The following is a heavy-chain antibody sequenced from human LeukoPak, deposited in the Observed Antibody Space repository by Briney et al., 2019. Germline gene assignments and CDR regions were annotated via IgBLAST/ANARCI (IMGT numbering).Heavy chain of an antibody. D-gene: IGHD1-26*01. CDR2: IYYSGST. J-gene: IGHJ4*02. CDR3: ARRPERSGKKEVDY. Sequence: PSETLSLTCTVSGGSISSSSYYWGWIRQPPGRGLEWIGSIYYSGSTYYNPSLKSRVTISVDTSKNQFSLKLSSVTAADTAVYYCARRPERSGKKEVDYWGQGTLVTVSS. CDR1: GGSISSSSYY. V-gene: IGHV4-39*01.